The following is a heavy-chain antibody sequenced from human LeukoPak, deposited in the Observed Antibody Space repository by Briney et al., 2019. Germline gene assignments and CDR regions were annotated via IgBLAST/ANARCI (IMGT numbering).Heavy chain of an antibody. V-gene: IGHV4-39*01. CDR3: ARQAWAVAAATDPFDI. D-gene: IGHD2-15*01. Sequence: SETLSLTCTVSGGSISSGSYYWGWIRQPPGKGLEWLGNIYYGGTTYYNPSLKSLVTISVDTSKNPISLKLTSVTAADTAIYYCARQAWAVAAATDPFDIWGQGTMVTVSS. CDR2: IYYGGTT. CDR1: GGSISSGSYY. J-gene: IGHJ3*02.